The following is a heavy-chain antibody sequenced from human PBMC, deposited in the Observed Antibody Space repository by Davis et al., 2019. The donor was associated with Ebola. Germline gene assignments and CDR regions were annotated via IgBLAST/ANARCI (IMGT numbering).Heavy chain of an antibody. CDR2: IYPGDSDT. Sequence: KVSCKASGYTFTSYWIGWVRQMPGKGLEWMGIIYPGDSDTRYSPSFQGQVTISADKSISTAYLQWSSLKASDTAMYYCARHLGIAGKIDYWGQGTLVTVSS. CDR3: ARHLGIAGKIDY. D-gene: IGHD6-13*01. J-gene: IGHJ4*02. V-gene: IGHV5-51*01. CDR1: GYTFTSYW.